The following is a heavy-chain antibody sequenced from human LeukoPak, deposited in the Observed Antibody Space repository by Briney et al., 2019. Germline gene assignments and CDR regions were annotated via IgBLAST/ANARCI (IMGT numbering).Heavy chain of an antibody. J-gene: IGHJ6*03. D-gene: IGHD3-10*01. V-gene: IGHV3-15*01. CDR3: TTSDYYGFALMDV. CDR1: GFTFSNAW. Sequence: GGPLRLSCAASGFTFSNAWMSWVRQAPGKGLEWVGRIKSKTDGGTTDYAAPVKGRFTISRDDSKNTLYLQMNSLKTEDTAVYYRTTSDYYGFALMDVWGKGTTVTVSS. CDR2: IKSKTDGGTT.